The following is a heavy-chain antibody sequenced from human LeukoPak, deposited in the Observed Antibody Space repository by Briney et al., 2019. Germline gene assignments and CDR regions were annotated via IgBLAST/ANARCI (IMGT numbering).Heavy chain of an antibody. V-gene: IGHV1-69*04. CDR3: ARTLGYCSSTSCYTNPYYYYYMDV. Sequence: SVKVSCKASGGTFSSYAISWVRQAPGQGLEWMGRIIPILGIANYAQKFQGRVTITADKSTSTAYMELSSLRSEDTAVYYCARTLGYCSSTSCYTNPYYYYYMDVWGKGTTVTVSS. CDR2: IIPILGIA. D-gene: IGHD2-2*02. CDR1: GGTFSSYA. J-gene: IGHJ6*03.